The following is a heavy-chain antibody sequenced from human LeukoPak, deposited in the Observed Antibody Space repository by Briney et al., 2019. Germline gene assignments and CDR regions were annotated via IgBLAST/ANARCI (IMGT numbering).Heavy chain of an antibody. CDR2: ISAYNGNT. J-gene: IGHJ5*02. D-gene: IGHD2-15*01. Sequence: GASVKVSCKASGYTFTSYGISWVRQAPGQGLEWMGWISAYNGNTNYAQKLQGRVTMTTDTSTSTAYMEPRSLRSDDTAVYYCAREVVDCSGGSCHGAFDPWGQGTLVTVSS. CDR1: GYTFTSYG. V-gene: IGHV1-18*01. CDR3: AREVVDCSGGSCHGAFDP.